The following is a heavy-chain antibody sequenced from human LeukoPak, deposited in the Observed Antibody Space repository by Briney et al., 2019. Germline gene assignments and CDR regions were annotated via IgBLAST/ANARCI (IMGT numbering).Heavy chain of an antibody. Sequence: GGSLRLSCAASGFPFSNYWMTWVRQAPGKGLDWVANIIQDGSEDYYVDSVKGRFTISRDNAKNSLYLQMNSLRAEDTAVYYCARAVFWSARWYMDVWGKGTTVTVSS. J-gene: IGHJ6*03. CDR3: ARAVFWSARWYMDV. D-gene: IGHD3-3*01. CDR2: IIQDGSED. CDR1: GFPFSNYW. V-gene: IGHV3-7*03.